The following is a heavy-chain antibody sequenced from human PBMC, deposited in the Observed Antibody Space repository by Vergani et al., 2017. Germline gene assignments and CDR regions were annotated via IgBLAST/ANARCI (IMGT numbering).Heavy chain of an antibody. CDR3: ARLDSVVVVAAFDC. CDR1: GGSISSSSYY. CDR2: IYYSGST. J-gene: IGHJ4*02. D-gene: IGHD2-15*01. Sequence: QLQLQESGPGLVKPSETLSLTCTVSGGSISSSSYYWGWIRQPPGKGLEWIGSIYYSGSTYYNPSLKSRVTISVDTSKNQFSLKLSSVTAADTAVYYCARLDSVVVVAAFDCWGEGTLVTVSP. V-gene: IGHV4-39*01.